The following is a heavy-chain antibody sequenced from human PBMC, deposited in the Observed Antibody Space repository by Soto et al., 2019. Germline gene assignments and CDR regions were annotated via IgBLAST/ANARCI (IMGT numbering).Heavy chain of an antibody. CDR3: ARGGYYDSSGSRNYHYYGMNV. CDR2: ISPYDGNT. J-gene: IGHJ6*02. CDR1: GYTFTSYD. V-gene: IGHV1-18*01. Sequence: GTSVKVSCKASGYTFTSYDINWVRQAPGQGLEWLGWISPYDGNTKYAQILQGRVSMTTDTSTKTAYMEVRSLRSDDTAVYYCARGGYYDSSGSRNYHYYGMNVWGQGTTVTVSS. D-gene: IGHD3-22*01.